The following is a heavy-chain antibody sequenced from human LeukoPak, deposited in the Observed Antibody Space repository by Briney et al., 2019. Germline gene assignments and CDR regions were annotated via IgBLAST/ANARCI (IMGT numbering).Heavy chain of an antibody. CDR3: AKDGTSYYYIYY. Sequence: GGSLRLSCAASGFTFSSYGMHWVRQAPGKGLEWAAFIRYDGSNKYYADSVKGRFTVSRDDSKNTLYLQMNSLRGDDTAVYYCAKDGTSYYYIYYWGQGTLVTVSS. CDR2: IRYDGSNK. J-gene: IGHJ4*02. V-gene: IGHV3-30*02. CDR1: GFTFSSYG. D-gene: IGHD2/OR15-2a*01.